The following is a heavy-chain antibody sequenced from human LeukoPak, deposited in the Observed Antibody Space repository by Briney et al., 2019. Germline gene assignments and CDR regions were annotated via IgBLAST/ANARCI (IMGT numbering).Heavy chain of an antibody. D-gene: IGHD2-21*02. CDR3: ARDLASCAGDCYSDGFDY. J-gene: IGHJ4*02. CDR2: INHSGST. CDR1: GGSFSGYY. V-gene: IGHV4-34*01. Sequence: SETLSLTCAVYGGSFSGYYWSWIRQPPGKGLEWIGEINHSGSTNYNPSLKSRVTVSVDTSKNQFSLKLSSVTAADTAVYYCARDLASCAGDCYSDGFDYWGQGALVTVSS.